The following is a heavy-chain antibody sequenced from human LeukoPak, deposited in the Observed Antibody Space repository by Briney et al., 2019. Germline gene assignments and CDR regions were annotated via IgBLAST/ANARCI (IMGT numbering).Heavy chain of an antibody. J-gene: IGHJ6*03. CDR1: GFTFSSYG. CDR2: ISGSGGST. Sequence: GGSLRLSCAASGFTFSSYGMSWVRQAPGKGLEWVSAISGSGGSTYYADSVKGRFTISRDNSKNTLYLQMNSLRAEDTAIYYCAKNGDRGAYCSGGTCYPYYYYYMDVWGKGTTVTISS. CDR3: AKNGDRGAYCSGGTCYPYYYYYMDV. D-gene: IGHD2-15*01. V-gene: IGHV3-23*01.